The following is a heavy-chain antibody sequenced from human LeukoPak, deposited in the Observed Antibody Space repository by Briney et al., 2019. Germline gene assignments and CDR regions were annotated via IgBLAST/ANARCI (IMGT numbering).Heavy chain of an antibody. Sequence: PSETLSLTCTVSGVSISSYYWSWIRQPPGKGLEWIGEVHLDGRTNYNPSLKSRLIMSVDLPENHISLKLTSVTAADTAVYYCAREGGFYRPLDYSGQGTLVTVSS. D-gene: IGHD3-3*01. CDR3: AREGGFYRPLDY. CDR1: GVSISSYY. V-gene: IGHV4-59*12. J-gene: IGHJ4*02. CDR2: VHLDGRT.